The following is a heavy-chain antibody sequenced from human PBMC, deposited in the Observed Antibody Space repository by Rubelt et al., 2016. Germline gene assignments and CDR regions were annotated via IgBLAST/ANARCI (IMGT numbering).Heavy chain of an antibody. CDR2: IDWDDDK. D-gene: IGHD3-22*01. CDR3: ARILLPDYYDSSGGMDV. CDR1: GFSLSTSGMC. V-gene: IGHV2-70*15. Sequence: QVTLRESGPALVKPTQTLTLTCTFSGFSLSTSGMCVSWIRQPPGKALEWLARIDWDDDKYSSTSLKNRLTISKDTSKNQVVLTMTNMDPGDTATYYCARILLPDYYDSSGGMDVWGQGTTVTVSS. J-gene: IGHJ6*02.